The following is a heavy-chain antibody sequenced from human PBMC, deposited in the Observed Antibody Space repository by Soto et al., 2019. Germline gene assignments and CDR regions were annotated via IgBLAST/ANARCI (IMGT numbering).Heavy chain of an antibody. J-gene: IGHJ5*02. CDR1: GGTFSSYT. CDR3: ARVEEVYCSGGSCPGWFDP. V-gene: IGHV1-69*02. CDR2: IIPILGIA. Sequence: QVQLVQSGAEVQKPGSSVKVSCKASGGTFSSYTISWVRQAPGQGLEWMGRIIPILGIANYAQKFQGRVTITADKSTSTAYMELSSLRSEDTAVYYCARVEEVYCSGGSCPGWFDPWGQGTLVTVSS. D-gene: IGHD2-15*01.